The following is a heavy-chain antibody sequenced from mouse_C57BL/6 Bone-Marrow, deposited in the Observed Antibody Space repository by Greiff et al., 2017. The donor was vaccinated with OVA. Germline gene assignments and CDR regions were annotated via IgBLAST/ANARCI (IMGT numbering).Heavy chain of an antibody. D-gene: IGHD2-2*01. CDR2: INPNNGGT. Sequence: SGPELVKPGASVKIPCKASGYTFTDYNMDWVKQSHGKSLEWIGDINPNNGGTIYNQKFKGKATLTVDKYSRTAYMELRSLTSEDTAVYYCARLDYGYDRAMDYWGQGTSVTVSS. V-gene: IGHV1-18*01. CDR1: GYTFTDYN. J-gene: IGHJ4*01. CDR3: ARLDYGYDRAMDY.